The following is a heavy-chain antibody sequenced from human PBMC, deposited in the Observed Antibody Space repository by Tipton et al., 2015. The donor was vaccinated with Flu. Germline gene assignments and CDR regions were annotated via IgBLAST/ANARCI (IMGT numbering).Heavy chain of an antibody. Sequence: TLSLTCTVSGGAVSSGFYYWSWIRQPPGKGLEWIGYVYYSGTTNYNPSLKSRVTMSVDTSKTQVSLKLTSVTAADTAVYYCARLSYYDVDLKNFYFDFWGQGILVTVSS. CDR1: GGAVSSGFYY. V-gene: IGHV4-61*01. CDR2: VYYSGTT. D-gene: IGHD3-10*02. J-gene: IGHJ4*02. CDR3: ARLSYYDVDLKNFYFDF.